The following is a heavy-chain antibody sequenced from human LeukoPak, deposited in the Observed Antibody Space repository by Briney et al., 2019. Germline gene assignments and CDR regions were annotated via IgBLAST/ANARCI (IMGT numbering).Heavy chain of an antibody. CDR3: AKRGVDYYDSSGYYQYFDY. CDR1: GFSLSSYW. D-gene: IGHD3-22*01. Sequence: GGSLRLSCAASGFSLSSYWMSWVRQAPGKGLEWVATINEDEREKYFVASVKGRFTIYRDNAKNSLYLQMNSLRAEDTAVYYCAKRGVDYYDSSGYYQYFDYWGQGTLVTVSS. V-gene: IGHV3-7*01. J-gene: IGHJ4*02. CDR2: INEDEREK.